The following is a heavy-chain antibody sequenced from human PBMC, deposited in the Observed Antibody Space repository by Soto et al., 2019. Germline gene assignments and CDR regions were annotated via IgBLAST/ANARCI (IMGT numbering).Heavy chain of an antibody. D-gene: IGHD3-3*01. J-gene: IGHJ6*02. V-gene: IGHV1-46*01. CDR3: ARDCDFWSGYYRGSYYYGMDV. Sequence: KVSCKASGYTFTSYYMHWVRQAPGQGLEWMGIINPSGGSTSYAQKFQGRVTITADKSTSTAYMELSSLRSEDTAVYYCARDCDFWSGYYRGSYYYGMDVWGQGTTVTVSS. CDR2: INPSGGST. CDR1: GYTFTSYY.